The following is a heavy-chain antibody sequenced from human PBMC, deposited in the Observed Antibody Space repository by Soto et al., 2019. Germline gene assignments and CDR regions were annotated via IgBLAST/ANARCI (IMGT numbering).Heavy chain of an antibody. V-gene: IGHV1-18*04. D-gene: IGHD6-19*01. Sequence: APVKLSCKSSGYTFTSYGISWVRQAPGQGLEWMGWISAYNGNTNYAQKLQGRVTTTTDTSTSTAYMELRSLRSDDTAVYYCARGKGRYSSGWYGGTNFFSYRGQGTLVTVYS. CDR1: GYTFTSYG. CDR3: ARGKGRYSSGWYGGTNFFSY. J-gene: IGHJ4*02. CDR2: ISAYNGNT.